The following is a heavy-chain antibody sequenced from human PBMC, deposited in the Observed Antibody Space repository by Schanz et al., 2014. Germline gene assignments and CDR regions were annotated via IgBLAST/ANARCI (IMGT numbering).Heavy chain of an antibody. D-gene: IGHD6-19*01. J-gene: IGHJ4*02. Sequence: EVQLVESGGGLVQPGGSLRLSCAASGFPLSNSDMHWVRQGTGKGLEWVSTIGYLGDTYYPDSVKGRFTVSRDSGQNSLYLQMNRLRAEDTALYYCAIIGVMVAVAGTRADYWGQGTLVTVSS. CDR3: AIIGVMVAVAGTRADY. V-gene: IGHV3-13*01. CDR1: GFPLSNSD. CDR2: IGYLGDT.